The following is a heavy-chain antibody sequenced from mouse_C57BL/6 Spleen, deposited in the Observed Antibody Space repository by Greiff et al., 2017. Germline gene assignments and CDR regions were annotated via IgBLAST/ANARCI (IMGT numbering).Heavy chain of an antibody. J-gene: IGHJ3*01. CDR1: GYSITSGYY. CDR2: ISYDGSN. Sequence: ESGPGLVKPSQSLSLTCSVTGYSITSGYYWNWIRQFPGNKLEWMGYISYDGSNNYNPSLKNRISITRDTSKNQFFLKLNSVTTEDTATYYCARGLSRFAYWGQGTLVTVSA. CDR3: ARGLSRFAY. D-gene: IGHD1-1*01. V-gene: IGHV3-6*01.